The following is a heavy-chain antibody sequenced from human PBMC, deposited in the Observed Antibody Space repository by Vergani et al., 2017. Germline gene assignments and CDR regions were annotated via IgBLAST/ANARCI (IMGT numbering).Heavy chain of an antibody. D-gene: IGHD6-13*01. V-gene: IGHV3-23*01. CDR2: ISGSGGST. Sequence: EVQLLESGGGLVQPGGSLRLSCAASTFTFRNYVMNWVRQTPGKGLEWVSTISGSGGSTYYADSVKGRFTISRDNSNNTLYLHMNSLRAEDTAVYYCAKGGRQTGIADWLLRPFFDYWGQGILVSVSS. CDR1: TFTFRNYV. CDR3: AKGGRQTGIADWLLRPFFDY. J-gene: IGHJ4*02.